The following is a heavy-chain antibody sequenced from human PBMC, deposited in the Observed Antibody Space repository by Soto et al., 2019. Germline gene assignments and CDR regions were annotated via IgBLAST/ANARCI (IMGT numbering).Heavy chain of an antibody. Sequence: RASVKVSCKASGFTFISSAVQWVRQARGQRLEWIGWIVVGSGNTNYAQKFQERVTITRDMSTSTAYMELSSLRSEDTAVYYCAVRDTAMVHMVPTSFSFDYWGQGTLVTVSS. CDR1: GFTFISSA. J-gene: IGHJ4*02. CDR3: AVRDTAMVHMVPTSFSFDY. V-gene: IGHV1-58*01. CDR2: IVVGSGNT. D-gene: IGHD5-18*01.